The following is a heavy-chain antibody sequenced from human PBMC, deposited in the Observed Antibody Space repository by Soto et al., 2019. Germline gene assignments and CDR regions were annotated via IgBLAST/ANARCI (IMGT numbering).Heavy chain of an antibody. Sequence: GGSLRLSCAASGFTFSSYAMSWVRQAPGEGLEWVSAISGSGGSTYYADSVKGRFTISRDNSKNTLYLQMNSLRAEDTAVYYCAKDLVATRGYCYYGMDVWGQGTTVTVSS. CDR1: GFTFSSYA. J-gene: IGHJ6*02. CDR2: ISGSGGST. CDR3: AKDLVATRGYCYYGMDV. D-gene: IGHD5-12*01. V-gene: IGHV3-23*01.